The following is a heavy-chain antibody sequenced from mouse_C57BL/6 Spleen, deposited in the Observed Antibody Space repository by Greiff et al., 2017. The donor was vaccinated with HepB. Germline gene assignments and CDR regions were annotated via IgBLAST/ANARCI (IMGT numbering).Heavy chain of an antibody. CDR1: GFTFTDYY. CDR2: IRNKANGYTT. J-gene: IGHJ4*01. CDR3: ARYKDDYGSRRGDYYAMDY. Sequence: DVMLVESGGGLVQPGGSLSLSCAASGFTFTDYYMSWVRQPPGKALEWLGFIRNKANGYTTEYSASVKGRFTISRDNSQSILYLQMNAPRAEDSATNYCARYKDDYGSRRGDYYAMDYWGQGTSVTVSS. D-gene: IGHD1-1*01. V-gene: IGHV7-3*01.